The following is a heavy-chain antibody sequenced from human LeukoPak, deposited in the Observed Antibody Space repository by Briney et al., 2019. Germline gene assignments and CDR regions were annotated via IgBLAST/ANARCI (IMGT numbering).Heavy chain of an antibody. D-gene: IGHD6-19*01. V-gene: IGHV3-48*03. CDR2: ISSSGSTI. Sequence: GGSLRLSCTASGFTFSSYEMNWVRQAPGKGLEWVSYISSSGSTIYYADSVKGRSTISRDNAKNSLYLQMNSLRAEDTAVYYCAKQGAGIRDWGQGTLVTVSS. CDR1: GFTFSSYE. CDR3: AKQGAGIRD. J-gene: IGHJ4*02.